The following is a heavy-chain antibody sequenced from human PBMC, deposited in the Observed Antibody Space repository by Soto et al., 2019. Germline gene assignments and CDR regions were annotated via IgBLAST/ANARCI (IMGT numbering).Heavy chain of an antibody. CDR2: IYPGDSDT. D-gene: IGHD3-10*01. V-gene: IGHV5-51*01. Sequence: NPGESLKISCKGSGYSFTTYWIGWVRQMPGKGLGWMGIIYPGDSDTRYSPSFQGQVTISADKSISTAYLQWSSLKASDTAMYYCARRISSFDYGHFDYWGQGTLVTVSS. J-gene: IGHJ4*02. CDR3: ARRISSFDYGHFDY. CDR1: GYSFTTYW.